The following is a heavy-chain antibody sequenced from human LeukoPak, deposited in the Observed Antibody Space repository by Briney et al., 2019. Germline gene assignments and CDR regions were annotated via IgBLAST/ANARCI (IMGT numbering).Heavy chain of an antibody. CDR3: ARRAGAYSRPYDY. CDR2: IYSDNT. CDR1: GFTVSSNS. D-gene: IGHD4/OR15-4a*01. Sequence: GGSLRLSCTVSGFTVSSNSMSWVRQAPGKELEWVSFIYSDNTHYSDSVKGRFTISRDNSKSTLYLQMNSLRAEDTAVYYCARRAGAYSRPYDYWGQGTLVTVSS. V-gene: IGHV3-53*01. J-gene: IGHJ4*02.